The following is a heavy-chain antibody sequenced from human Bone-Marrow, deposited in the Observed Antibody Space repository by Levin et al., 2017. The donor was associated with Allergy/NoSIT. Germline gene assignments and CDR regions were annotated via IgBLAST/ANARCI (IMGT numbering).Heavy chain of an antibody. V-gene: IGHV3-30*03. CDR1: GFTFSGYG. D-gene: IGHD3-22*01. CDR2: ISEDASET. CDR3: ARESDTSGYYFWYFFDL. Sequence: GGSLRLSCAASGFTFSGYGMHWVRQAPGKGLEWVAVISEDASETYYAESVKGRFTVSRDNSKKTLYLQMNSLRPEDTAVYYCARESDTSGYYFWYFFDLWGQGTQVAVSS. J-gene: IGHJ4*02.